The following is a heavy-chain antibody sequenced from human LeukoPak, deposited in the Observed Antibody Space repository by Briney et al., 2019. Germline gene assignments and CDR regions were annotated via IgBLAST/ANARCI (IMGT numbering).Heavy chain of an antibody. CDR3: ARGLATIAY. CDR1: GFTFSSYA. J-gene: IGHJ4*02. CDR2: ISYDGSNK. D-gene: IGHD5-24*01. V-gene: IGHV3-30-3*01. Sequence: GRSLRLSCAASGFTFSSYAMHWVRQAPGKGLEWVAVISYDGSNKYYADSVKGRFTISRDNSENTLYLQMNSLRAEDTAVYYCARGLATIAYWGQGTLVTVSS.